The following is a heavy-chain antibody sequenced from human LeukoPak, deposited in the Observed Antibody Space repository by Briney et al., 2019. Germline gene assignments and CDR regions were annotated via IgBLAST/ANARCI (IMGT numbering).Heavy chain of an antibody. CDR3: ARGPPGGSSWTSYYFDY. CDR2: ISSSSSYI. CDR1: GFTFSSYS. Sequence: GGSLRLSCAASGFTFSSYSMNWVRQTPGKGLEWVSSISSSSSYIYYADSVKGRFTISRDNAENSLYLQMNSLRAEDTAMYYCARGPPGGSSWTSYYFDYWGQGTLVTVSS. V-gene: IGHV3-21*01. D-gene: IGHD6-13*01. J-gene: IGHJ4*02.